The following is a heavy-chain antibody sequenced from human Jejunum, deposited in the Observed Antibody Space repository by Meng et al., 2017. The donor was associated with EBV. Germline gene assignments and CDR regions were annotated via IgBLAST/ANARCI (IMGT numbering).Heavy chain of an antibody. V-gene: IGHV4-4*02. Sequence: VQLHESGPGLVKPLGTLSLTCAVSGGSISSSNWWSWVRQPPGKGPEWIGEIFHIGTTNYNPTLKSRVTMSVDKSKNHFSLKLTSVTAADTAVYYCARDGGPSGSYAYWFDPWGQGTLVTVSS. D-gene: IGHD1-26*01. CDR3: ARDGGPSGSYAYWFDP. CDR2: IFHIGTT. J-gene: IGHJ5*02. CDR1: GGSISSSNW.